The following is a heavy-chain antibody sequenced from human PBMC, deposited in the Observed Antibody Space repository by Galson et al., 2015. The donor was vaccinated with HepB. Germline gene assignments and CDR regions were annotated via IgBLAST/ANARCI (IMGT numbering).Heavy chain of an antibody. V-gene: IGHV3-30*18. CDR2: ISYDGSNK. CDR3: AKDSGYSGPIFDY. D-gene: IGHD1-26*01. CDR1: GFTFSSYG. J-gene: IGHJ4*02. Sequence: SLRPSCAASGFTFSSYGMHWVRQAPGKGLEWVAVISYDGSNKYYADSVKGRFTISRDNSKNTLYLQMNSLRAEDTAVYYCAKDSGYSGPIFDYWGQGTLVTVSS.